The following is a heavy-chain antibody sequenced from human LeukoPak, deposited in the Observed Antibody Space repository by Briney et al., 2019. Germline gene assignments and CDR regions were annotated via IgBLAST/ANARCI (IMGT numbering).Heavy chain of an antibody. Sequence: SETLSLTCTVPGGSISSYYWSWIRQPPGKGLEWIGYIYYSGSTNYNPSLKSRVTISVDTSKNQFSLKLSSVTAADTAVYYCARATLGLGMDVWGQGTTVTVSS. CDR2: IYYSGST. J-gene: IGHJ6*02. V-gene: IGHV4-59*01. CDR1: GGSISSYY. CDR3: ARATLGLGMDV.